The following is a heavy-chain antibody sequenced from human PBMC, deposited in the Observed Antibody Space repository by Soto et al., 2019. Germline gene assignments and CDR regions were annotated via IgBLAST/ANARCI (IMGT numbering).Heavy chain of an antibody. CDR3: VKGGEDITSPYGMDV. Sequence: GGSLRLSCAGSGFTSRTHTLVWVRQAPGKGLEWVSSISSGGTYLEYAHSVKGRFAISRDDAKDSVFLQMNSLKTDDTAVYYCVKGGEDITSPYGMDVWGQGTTVTVSS. D-gene: IGHD3-16*01. V-gene: IGHV3-21*06. J-gene: IGHJ6*02. CDR1: GFTSRTHT. CDR2: ISSGGTYL.